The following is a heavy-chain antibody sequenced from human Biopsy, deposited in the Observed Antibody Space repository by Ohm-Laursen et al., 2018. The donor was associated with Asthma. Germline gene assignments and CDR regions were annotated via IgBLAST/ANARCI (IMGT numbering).Heavy chain of an antibody. CDR2: ISFDGSNK. D-gene: IGHD6-6*01. CDR3: ARGKTWGRSYYFDY. Sequence: SSLRLSCAASGFRFSSYAMHWVRQAPGKGLEWVAVISFDGSNKDFADSVKGRFTISRDNSKDTLYLQVNSLRGDDTAVYYCARGKTWGRSYYFDYWGQGTLVTVSS. J-gene: IGHJ4*02. V-gene: IGHV3-30*01. CDR1: GFRFSSYA.